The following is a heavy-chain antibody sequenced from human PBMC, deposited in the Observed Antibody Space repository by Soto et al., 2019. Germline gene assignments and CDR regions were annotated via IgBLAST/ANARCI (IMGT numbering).Heavy chain of an antibody. Sequence: PSETLFLTCTVSGGSISSYYWSWIRQPPGKGLEWIGYIYYSGSTNYNPSLKSRVTISVDTSKNQFSLKLSSVTAADTAVYYCARIPRYSSGWYFDYWGQGTLVTVSS. J-gene: IGHJ4*02. CDR2: IYYSGST. D-gene: IGHD6-19*01. CDR3: ARIPRYSSGWYFDY. CDR1: GGSISSYY. V-gene: IGHV4-59*01.